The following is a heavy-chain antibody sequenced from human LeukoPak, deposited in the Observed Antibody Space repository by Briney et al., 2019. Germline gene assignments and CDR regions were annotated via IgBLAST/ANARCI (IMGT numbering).Heavy chain of an antibody. CDR1: GYTFTSYY. V-gene: IGHV1-46*01. J-gene: IGHJ4*02. Sequence: ASVKVSCKASGYTFTSYYMHWVRQAPGQGLEWMGIINPSGGSTSYAQKFQGRVTITADKSTSTAYMELSSLRSEDTAVYYCAGAKTPTAVYYFDYWGQGTLVTISS. CDR3: AGAKTPTAVYYFDY. CDR2: INPSGGST. D-gene: IGHD4/OR15-4a*01.